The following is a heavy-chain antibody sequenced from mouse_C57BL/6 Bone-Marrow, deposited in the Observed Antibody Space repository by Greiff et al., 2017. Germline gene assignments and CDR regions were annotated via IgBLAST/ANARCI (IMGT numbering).Heavy chain of an antibody. Sequence: EVHLVESGGGLVKPGGSLKLSCAASGFTFSDYGMHWVRQAPEKGLEWVAYISSGSSTIYYADTVKGRFTISRDTAKNTLFLQMTSLRSEDTAMYYCARPLGVYYYAMDYWGQGTSVTVSS. V-gene: IGHV5-17*01. CDR3: ARPLGVYYYAMDY. D-gene: IGHD4-1*01. CDR2: ISSGSSTI. CDR1: GFTFSDYG. J-gene: IGHJ4*01.